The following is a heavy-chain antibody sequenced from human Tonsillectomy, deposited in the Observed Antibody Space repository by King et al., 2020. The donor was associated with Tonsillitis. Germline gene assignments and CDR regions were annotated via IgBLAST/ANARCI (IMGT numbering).Heavy chain of an antibody. Sequence: VQLQESGPGLVKPSETLSLTCTVSGGSISSYYWSWIRQPPGKGLEWVGYISYSGSTNYNPSLNSRVTMSVDTSKNQFSLKLSSVTAADTAVYYCASSSWFRTFDYWGQGTLVTVSS. D-gene: IGHD6-13*01. CDR2: ISYSGST. J-gene: IGHJ4*02. V-gene: IGHV4-59*01. CDR3: ASSSWFRTFDY. CDR1: GGSISSYY.